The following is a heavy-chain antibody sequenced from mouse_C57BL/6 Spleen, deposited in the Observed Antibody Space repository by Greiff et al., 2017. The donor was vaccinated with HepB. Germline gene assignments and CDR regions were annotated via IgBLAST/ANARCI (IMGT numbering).Heavy chain of an antibody. CDR2: INPGCGGT. J-gene: IGHJ2*01. V-gene: IGHV1-54*01. CDR1: GYAFTNYL. CDR3: ARGLTGTKGY. Sequence: QVQLKQSGAELVRPGTSVKVSCKASGYAFTNYLIEWVKQRPGQGLEWIGVINPGCGGTNYNEKFKGKATLTADKSSSTAYMQLSSLTSEDSAVYFCARGLTGTKGYWGQGTTLTVSS. D-gene: IGHD4-1*01.